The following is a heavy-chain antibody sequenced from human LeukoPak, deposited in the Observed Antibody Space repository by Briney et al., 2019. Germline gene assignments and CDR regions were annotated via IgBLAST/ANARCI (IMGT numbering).Heavy chain of an antibody. V-gene: IGHV3-7*01. D-gene: IGHD2-2*01. Sequence: GGSLRLSCAASGFTFSSYWMSWVRQAPGKGLEWVANIKQDGSEKYYVDSVQGRFTISRDNAKNSLYLQMNSLRAEDTAVYYCARDQYCSSTSCYDYWGQGTLVTVSS. CDR2: IKQDGSEK. J-gene: IGHJ4*02. CDR3: ARDQYCSSTSCYDY. CDR1: GFTFSSYW.